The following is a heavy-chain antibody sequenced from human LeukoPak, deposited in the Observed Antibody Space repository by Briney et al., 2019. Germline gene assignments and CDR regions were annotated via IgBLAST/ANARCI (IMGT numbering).Heavy chain of an antibody. D-gene: IGHD2-2*02. CDR3: ARADIVVVPAAIMAGFFDY. Sequence: GRSLRLSCAASGFTFSSYAMHWVRQAPGKGLEWVAVISYDGSNKYYANSVKGRFTISRDNSKNTLYLQMNSLRAEDTAVYCCARADIVVVPAAIMAGFFDYWGQGTLVTVSS. V-gene: IGHV3-30*04. CDR1: GFTFSSYA. CDR2: ISYDGSNK. J-gene: IGHJ4*02.